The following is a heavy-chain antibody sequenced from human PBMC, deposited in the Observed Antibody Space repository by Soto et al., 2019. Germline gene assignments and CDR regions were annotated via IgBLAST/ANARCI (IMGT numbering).Heavy chain of an antibody. Sequence: KSSETLSLTCTVSGGSITNHYWTWIRQPAGKGLEWIGRIYTSGSTNYNPSLKSRVTMSVDTSKNQFSLKLSSVTAADTAVYYCARDLKFGQADYWGQGSQVTVSS. D-gene: IGHD3-10*01. V-gene: IGHV4-4*07. CDR2: IYTSGST. J-gene: IGHJ4*02. CDR3: ARDLKFGQADY. CDR1: GGSITNHY.